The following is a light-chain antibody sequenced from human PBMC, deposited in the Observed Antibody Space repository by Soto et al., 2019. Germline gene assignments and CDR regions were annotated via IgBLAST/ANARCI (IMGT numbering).Light chain of an antibody. J-gene: IGKJ2*01. Sequence: EIVLTQSPGTLSLSPGERATLSCRASQSVRSNYLAWYQQKPGQAPSLLIYGASTRATGIPDRFSGSGSGTDFTLTSTRLEHEDFAVYYCHQYGISPGTFGQGTKLEIK. V-gene: IGKV3-20*01. CDR2: GAS. CDR3: HQYGISPGT. CDR1: QSVRSNY.